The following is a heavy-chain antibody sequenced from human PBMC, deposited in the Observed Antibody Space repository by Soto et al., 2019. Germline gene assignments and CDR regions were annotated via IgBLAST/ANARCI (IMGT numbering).Heavy chain of an antibody. CDR1: GFSFSDYY. J-gene: IGHJ4*02. CDR3: ARDSGQYHMFLYD. CDR2: ISSRSSYT. D-gene: IGHD3-10*02. Sequence: GGSLRLSCAVSGFSFSDYYMIWIRQAPGKGLEMVSYISSRSSYTVYADSVKGRFTISRDNGKNSLYLQMNSLRAEDTGIYYCARDSGQYHMFLYDWGQGCLVTVAS. V-gene: IGHV3-11*06.